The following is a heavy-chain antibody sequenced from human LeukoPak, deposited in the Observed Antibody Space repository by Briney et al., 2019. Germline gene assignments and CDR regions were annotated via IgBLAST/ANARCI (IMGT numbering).Heavy chain of an antibody. V-gene: IGHV5-51*01. J-gene: IGHJ4*02. CDR2: IYPGDSDT. CDR3: ASPAAAGTAVSLKY. D-gene: IGHD6-13*01. Sequence: GESLQISCKGSGYSFTSYWIGWVRPMPGKGLEWMGIIYPGDSDTRYSPSFQGQVTISADKSINTAYLQWSSLKASDTAMYYCASPAAAGTAVSLKYWGQGTLVTVSS. CDR1: GYSFTSYW.